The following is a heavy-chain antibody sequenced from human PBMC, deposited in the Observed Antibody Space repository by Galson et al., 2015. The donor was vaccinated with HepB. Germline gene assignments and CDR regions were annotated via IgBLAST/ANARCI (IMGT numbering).Heavy chain of an antibody. V-gene: IGHV1-69*04. CDR2: IIPILGIA. J-gene: IGHJ4*02. CDR1: GGTFSSYA. Sequence: SVKVSCKASGGTFSSYAISWVRQAPGQGLEWMGRIIPILGIANYAQKFQGRVTITADKSTSTAYMELSSLRSEDTAVYYCARERKTQNIDYWGQGTLVTVSS. CDR3: ARERKTQNIDY. D-gene: IGHD1/OR15-1a*01.